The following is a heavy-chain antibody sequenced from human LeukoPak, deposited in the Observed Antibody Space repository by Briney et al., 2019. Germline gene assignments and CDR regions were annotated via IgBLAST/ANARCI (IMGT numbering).Heavy chain of an antibody. D-gene: IGHD6-13*01. CDR3: AREAVIAAAGTGGLNWFDP. V-gene: IGHV4-59*01. J-gene: IGHJ5*02. CDR2: IYYSGST. CDR1: GGSISSYY. Sequence: SETLSLTCTVSGGSISSYYWSWIRQPPGKGLEWIGYIYYSGSTNYNPSLKSRVTISVDTSKNQFSLKLSSVTAADPAVYYCAREAVIAAAGTGGLNWFDPWGQGTLVTVSS.